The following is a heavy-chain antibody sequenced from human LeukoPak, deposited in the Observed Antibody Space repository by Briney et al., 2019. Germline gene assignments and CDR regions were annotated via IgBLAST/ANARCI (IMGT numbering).Heavy chain of an antibody. J-gene: IGHJ4*02. V-gene: IGHV3-33*06. D-gene: IGHD1-26*01. CDR3: AKDLSSGSLELFDY. CDR1: GITFNA. CDR2: TWYDGSNK. Sequence: PGRSLRLSCAASGITFNAIHWVRQAPGKGLEWVALTWYDGSNKYYADSVKGRFTISRDNSKNTLYLQMNSLRAEDTAVYYCAKDLSSGSLELFDYWGQGTLVTVSS.